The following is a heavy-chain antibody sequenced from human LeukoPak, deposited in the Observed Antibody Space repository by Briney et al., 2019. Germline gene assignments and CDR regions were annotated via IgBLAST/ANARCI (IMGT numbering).Heavy chain of an antibody. Sequence: SGPTLVNPTQTLTLTCTFSGFSLSTSGMCVSWIRQPPGKALEWLARIDWDDDKYYSTSLKTRLTFSKDTSKNQVVLTMTNMDPVDTATYYCARSQYYYGSGSYYPGLFDYWGQGTLVTVSS. CDR1: GFSLSTSGMC. CDR3: ARSQYYYGSGSYYPGLFDY. D-gene: IGHD3-10*01. V-gene: IGHV2-70*11. CDR2: IDWDDDK. J-gene: IGHJ4*02.